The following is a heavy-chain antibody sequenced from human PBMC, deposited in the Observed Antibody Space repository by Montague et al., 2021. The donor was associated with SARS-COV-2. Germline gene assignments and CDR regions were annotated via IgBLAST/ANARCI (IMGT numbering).Heavy chain of an antibody. CDR3: ARSYYDILTNYYDAFDT. D-gene: IGHD3-9*01. Sequence: PALVKPTQTLTLTCTLSGFSLSTSGMRVSWIRQPPGKALEWLARIDWDDDKFYSTSLKTRLTISKDTSKNQVVLTMTNMGPVDTATYYCARSYYDILTNYYDAFDTWGQGTMVTVSS. V-gene: IGHV2-70*04. CDR2: IDWDDDK. CDR1: GFSLSTSGMR. J-gene: IGHJ3*02.